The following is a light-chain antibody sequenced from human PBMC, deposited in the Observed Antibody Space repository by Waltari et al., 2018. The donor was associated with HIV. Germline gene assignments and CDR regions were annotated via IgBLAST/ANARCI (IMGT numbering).Light chain of an antibody. CDR2: DNN. CDR1: TSNIGKNF. J-gene: IGLJ3*02. Sequence: QSVLTQPPSVSAAPGQRVTISCFGTTSNIGKNFVSWYQQLPETAPKRILYDNNKRPSGIPDLFSGAKSGTSATLAITGRQSGDEADYYCGTWDSSVSAGVFGGGTKVTVL. CDR3: GTWDSSVSAGV. V-gene: IGLV1-51*01.